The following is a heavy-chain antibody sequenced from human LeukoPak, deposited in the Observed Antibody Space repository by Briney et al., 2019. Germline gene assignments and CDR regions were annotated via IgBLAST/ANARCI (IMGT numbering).Heavy chain of an antibody. V-gene: IGHV1-18*01. Sequence: ASVKVSCKASGYTFTTYGISWGRQAPGQGLEWMGWISAYTGNTNYAQKFQGRVTMTADTFTSTAYVELRSLRADDTAIYYCARALYSDYYSYLNWFDAWGQGTLVTVSS. D-gene: IGHD5-12*01. CDR3: ARALYSDYYSYLNWFDA. CDR1: GYTFTTYG. CDR2: ISAYTGNT. J-gene: IGHJ5*02.